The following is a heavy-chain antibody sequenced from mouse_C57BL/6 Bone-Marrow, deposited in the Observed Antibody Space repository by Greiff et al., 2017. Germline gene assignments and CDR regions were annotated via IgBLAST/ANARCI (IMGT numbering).Heavy chain of an antibody. CDR3: TRGLGRAWFAY. CDR2: IYPGNSDT. D-gene: IGHD4-1*01. Sequence: EVQRVESGTVLARPGASVKMSCKTSGYTFTSYWMPWVKQRPGQGLEWIGAIYPGNSDTSYNQKFKGKAKLTAVTSASTAYMELSSLTDEDSAVYYCTRGLGRAWFAYWGQGTLVTVSA. V-gene: IGHV1-5*01. J-gene: IGHJ3*01. CDR1: GYTFTSYW.